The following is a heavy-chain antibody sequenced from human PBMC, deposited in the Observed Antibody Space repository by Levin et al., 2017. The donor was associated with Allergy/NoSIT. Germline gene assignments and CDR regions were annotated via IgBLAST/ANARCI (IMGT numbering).Heavy chain of an antibody. D-gene: IGHD1-1*01. V-gene: IGHV3-21*01. CDR1: GFIFRSYS. J-gene: IGHJ4*02. CDR3: ARVGWNDFYYFDY. CDR2: ISGSSTYI. Sequence: PGGSLRLSCAASGFIFRSYSMSWVRQAPGKGLEWVSSISGSSTYIYYADSVEGRFTISRDNAKNSLYLQMNSLRAEDTAVYYCARVGWNDFYYFDYWGQGTLVTVSS.